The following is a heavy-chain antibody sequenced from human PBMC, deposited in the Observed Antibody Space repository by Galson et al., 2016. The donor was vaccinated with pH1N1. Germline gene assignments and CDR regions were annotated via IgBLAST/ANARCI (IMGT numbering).Heavy chain of an antibody. CDR3: VKVESYYDNSGGYSYLPKYYFDY. V-gene: IGHV3-23*01. CDR1: GFTFSSYV. J-gene: IGHJ4*02. CDR2: ISASGDTT. Sequence: GSLRLSCAASGFTFSSYVMSWVRQGPGKGLAWVSVISASGDTTYFADSVKGRFTISRDNSKNTLHLQMNTLRAEDTAVYYCVKVESYYDNSGGYSYLPKYYFDYWGQGTQVTVAS. D-gene: IGHD3-22*01.